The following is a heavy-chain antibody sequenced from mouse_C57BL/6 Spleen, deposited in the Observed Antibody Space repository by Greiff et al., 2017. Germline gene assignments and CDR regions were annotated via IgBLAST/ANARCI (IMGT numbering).Heavy chain of an antibody. CDR1: GYTFTSYW. J-gene: IGHJ2*01. D-gene: IGHD1-1*01. Sequence: QVQLQQSGTELVKPGASVKLSCKASGYTFTSYWMHWVKQRPGQGLEWIGNINPSNGGTNYNEKFKSKATLTVDKSSSTAYMQLSSLTSEDSAVYYCARSEGFNYYGSSYDYWGQGTTLTVSS. CDR2: INPSNGGT. CDR3: ARSEGFNYYGSSYDY. V-gene: IGHV1-53*01.